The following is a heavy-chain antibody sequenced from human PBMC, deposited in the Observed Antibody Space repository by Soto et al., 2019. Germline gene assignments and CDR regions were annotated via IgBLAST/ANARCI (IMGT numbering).Heavy chain of an antibody. CDR3: ASHPTISGVVIRRCYYYYGKDV. D-gene: IGHD3-3*01. CDR1: GGTVSSYA. V-gene: IGHV1-69*13. CDR2: IIPIFGTA. Sequence: SVKVSCKASGGTVSSYAISWVRQAPGQGLEWMGGIIPIFGTANYAQKFQGRVTITADESTSTGYMELSSLRSEDTAVYYCASHPTISGVVIRRCYYYYGKDVSFQGPTVTDSS. J-gene: IGHJ6*02.